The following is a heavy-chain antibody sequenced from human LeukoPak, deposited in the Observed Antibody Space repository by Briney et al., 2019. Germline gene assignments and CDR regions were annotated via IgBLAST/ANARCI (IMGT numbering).Heavy chain of an antibody. CDR3: ARGSCSGGSCYSSNFDY. D-gene: IGHD2-15*01. J-gene: IGHJ4*02. CDR1: GFTFSSYA. Sequence: GGSLRLSCAASGFTFSSYAMSWVRQAPGKGLEWVSYISSSSTIYYADSVKGRFTISRDNAKNSLYLQMNSLRDEDTAVYYCARGSCSGGSCYSSNFDYWGQGTLVTVSS. V-gene: IGHV3-48*02. CDR2: ISSSSTI.